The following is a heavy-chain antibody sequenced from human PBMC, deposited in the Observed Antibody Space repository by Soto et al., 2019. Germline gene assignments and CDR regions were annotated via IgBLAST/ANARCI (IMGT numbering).Heavy chain of an antibody. D-gene: IGHD3-9*01. CDR3: AKDRDGYFDWLLYN. J-gene: IGHJ4*02. V-gene: IGHV3-30*18. Sequence: QVQLVESGGGVVQPGRSLRLSCAASGFTFSSYGMHWVRQAPGKGLEWVAVISYDGSNKYYADSVKGRFTISRDNSKNTLYLQRNSLRAEDTAVYYCAKDRDGYFDWLLYNWGQGPLVTVSS. CDR1: GFTFSSYG. CDR2: ISYDGSNK.